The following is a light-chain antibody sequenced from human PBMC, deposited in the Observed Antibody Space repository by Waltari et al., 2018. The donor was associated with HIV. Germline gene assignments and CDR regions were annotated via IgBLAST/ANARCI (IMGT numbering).Light chain of an antibody. V-gene: IGLV3-21*04. CDR2: YDF. Sequence: SYVVSQPPSESVAPGQTAVITCGGNNIGSKRVHWYQQKPGQAPVLVIYYDFDRPSGIPERFSGSSSGNTATLTIRRVEAGDEADYYCQVWDSTTDHVIFGGGTKLTVL. CDR3: QVWDSTTDHVI. CDR1: NIGSKR. J-gene: IGLJ2*01.